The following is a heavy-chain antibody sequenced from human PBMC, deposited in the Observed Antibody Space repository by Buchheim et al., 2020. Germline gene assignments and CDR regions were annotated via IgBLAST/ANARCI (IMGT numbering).Heavy chain of an antibody. CDR1: GFSFGGHW. Sequence: IQLVESGGGLVQPGGSLRLSCAASGFSFGGHWMSWVRQAPGKGLEWVGVIWYDGSDKRYADPVKGRFIFSRDNSKNTVYLHMNSLRAEDTAIYYCARDRNWGKSNWYLDLWGRGT. CDR2: IWYDGSDK. V-gene: IGHV3-33*08. J-gene: IGHJ2*01. CDR3: ARDRNWGKSNWYLDL. D-gene: IGHD7-27*01.